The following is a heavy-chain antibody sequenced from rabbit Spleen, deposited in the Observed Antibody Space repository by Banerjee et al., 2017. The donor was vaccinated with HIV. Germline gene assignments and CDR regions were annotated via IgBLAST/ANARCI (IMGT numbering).Heavy chain of an antibody. CDR2: IYTSSQTT. J-gene: IGHJ3*01. Sequence: QEQLEESGGDLVKPEGSLTLTCTASGFTLSSNYWICWVRQAPGKGLELIACIYTSSQTTYYASWAKGRFTISKTSPTTVTLQMTSLTAADTATYFCARDGISFVSSGWGLSRLDLWGQGTLVTVS. CDR1: GFTLSSNYW. V-gene: IGHV1S45*01. D-gene: IGHD4-1*01. CDR3: ARDGISFVSSGWGLSRLDL.